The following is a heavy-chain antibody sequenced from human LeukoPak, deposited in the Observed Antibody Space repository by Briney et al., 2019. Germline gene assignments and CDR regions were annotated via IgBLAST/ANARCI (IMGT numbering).Heavy chain of an antibody. CDR3: ARSSGGSCYLKSYNWFDP. CDR1: GYTFTSYA. J-gene: IGHJ5*02. D-gene: IGHD2-15*01. V-gene: IGHV1-46*01. CDR2: INPSGGST. Sequence: ASVKVSCKASGYTFTSYAMNWVRQAPGQGLEWMGIINPSGGSTSYAQKFQGRVTMTRDTSTSTVYMELSSLRSEDTAVYYCARSSGGSCYLKSYNWFDPWGQGTLVTVSS.